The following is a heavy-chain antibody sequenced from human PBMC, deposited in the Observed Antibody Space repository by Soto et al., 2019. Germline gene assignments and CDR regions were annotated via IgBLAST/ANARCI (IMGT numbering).Heavy chain of an antibody. CDR2: LSGTGRST. CDR3: AMGGAAMMSYYFDF. D-gene: IGHD3-16*01. Sequence: GGSLRLSCAASGFSFSSFGMSWVRQAPGKGLEWVSSLSGTGRSTYYADSVKGRFTISRDNSKNTVYLEMNSLRAEDTAIYYCAMGGAAMMSYYFDFWGQGTVVTVSS. CDR1: GFSFSSFG. J-gene: IGHJ4*02. V-gene: IGHV3-23*01.